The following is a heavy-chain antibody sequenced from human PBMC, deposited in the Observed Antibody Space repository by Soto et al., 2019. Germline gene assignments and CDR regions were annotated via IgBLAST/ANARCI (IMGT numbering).Heavy chain of an antibody. Sequence: SETLSLTCTVSGASISSSYWSWIRQSPGKGLEWIGYVYYSGSANYNPSLKSRVTMLVDTSKNQFSLKLRSVTAADTAVYYCARGYYDSNGQSNTFDIWGQGTMVTVSS. CDR1: GASISSSY. V-gene: IGHV4-59*01. CDR3: ARGYYDSNGQSNTFDI. D-gene: IGHD3-22*01. J-gene: IGHJ3*02. CDR2: VYYSGSA.